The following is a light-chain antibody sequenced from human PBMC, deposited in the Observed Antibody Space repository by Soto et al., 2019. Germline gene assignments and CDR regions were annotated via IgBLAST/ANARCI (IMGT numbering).Light chain of an antibody. V-gene: IGKV1-5*01. J-gene: IGKJ1*01. CDR3: QQYNSYPWT. CDR2: DAS. Sequence: GDRVTITCRASQSISSWLAWYQQKPGKAPKLLIYDASSLESGVPSRFSGSGSGTEFTLTISSLQPDDFATYYCQQYNSYPWTFGQGTKVDIK. CDR1: QSISSW.